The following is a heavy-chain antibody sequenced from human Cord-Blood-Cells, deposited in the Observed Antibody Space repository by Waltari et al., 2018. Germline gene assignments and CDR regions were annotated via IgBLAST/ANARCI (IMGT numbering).Heavy chain of an antibody. J-gene: IGHJ6*03. D-gene: IGHD2-2*01. V-gene: IGHV3-7*01. CDR3: ARAKGEYCSSTSCYYYYYYMDV. Sequence: EVQLVESGGGLVQPGGSLRLSCEASGFTFSRYWMSWVRQAPGTGREWVANIKQDGMEKYYVDSVKGRFTISRDNAKKSLYLQMNSLRAEYTAVYYCARAKGEYCSSTSCYYYYYYMDVWGKGTTVTVSS. CDR2: IKQDGMEK. CDR1: GFTFSRYW.